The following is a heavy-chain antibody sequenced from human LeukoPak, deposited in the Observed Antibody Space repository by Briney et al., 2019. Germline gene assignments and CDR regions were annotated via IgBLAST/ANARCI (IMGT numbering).Heavy chain of an antibody. CDR2: ISYDGGKT. J-gene: IGHJ4*02. V-gene: IGHV3-30-3*01. D-gene: IGHD3-3*01. CDR1: GFIFSGYA. CDR3: ARGFNDFWSGSQLEY. Sequence: GGSLRLSCAASGFIFSGYAMPWVRPAPGKGLERVAVISYDGGKTYYADSVKGRFTISRDNSKSTLYLQMNSLRAEDTAVYYCARGFNDFWSGSQLEYWGQGTLVTVSS.